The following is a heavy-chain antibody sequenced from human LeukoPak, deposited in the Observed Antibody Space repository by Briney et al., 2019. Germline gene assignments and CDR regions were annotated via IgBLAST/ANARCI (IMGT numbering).Heavy chain of an antibody. V-gene: IGHV4-39*02. CDR1: GGSIRSGYYY. Sequence: PSETLSLTCTVSGGSIRSGYYYWGWIRQSPGQGLEWIGSIVSGGSTYHNPSLKSRITMSIDTSNNQFSLKLSFVTAADTAIYYCVRDYGHFVQGNWGQETLVTVSS. CDR3: VRDYGHFVQGN. CDR2: IVSGGST. D-gene: IGHD4-17*01. J-gene: IGHJ4*02.